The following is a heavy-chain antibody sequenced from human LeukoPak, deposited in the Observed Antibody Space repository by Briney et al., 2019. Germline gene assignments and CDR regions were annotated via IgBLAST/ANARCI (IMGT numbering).Heavy chain of an antibody. CDR2: INEGGST. CDR1: GGSFGGYY. D-gene: IGHD6-6*01. J-gene: IGHJ5*02. Sequence: SETLSLTCAVYGGSFGGYYWNLIRQPPGMGLEWIGEINEGGSTNYNPSLKSRVTISVDTPKRQFSLKLSSVTAADTAVYYCARASAYSISSGVNLWGQGTLVTVSS. CDR3: ARASAYSISSGVNL. V-gene: IGHV4-34*01.